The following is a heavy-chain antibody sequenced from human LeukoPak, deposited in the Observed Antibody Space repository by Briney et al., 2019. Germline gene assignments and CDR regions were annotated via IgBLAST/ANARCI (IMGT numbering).Heavy chain of an antibody. V-gene: IGHV4-31*03. D-gene: IGHD2-2*01. CDR1: GGSISSGDYF. Sequence: SETLSLTCTVSGGSISSGDYFWSWIRQHPGKGLEWIGYIYYTGSTYCIPSLKSRVIISVDTSKNQFSLQLSSVTAADTAVYYCAREKYLGHHWLDPWGQGALVTASS. CDR2: IYYTGST. J-gene: IGHJ5*02. CDR3: AREKYLGHHWLDP.